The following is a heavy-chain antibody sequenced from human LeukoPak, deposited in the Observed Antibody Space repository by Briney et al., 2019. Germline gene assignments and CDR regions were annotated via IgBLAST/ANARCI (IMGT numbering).Heavy chain of an antibody. J-gene: IGHJ1*01. CDR3: LQYSFERGGYYSQH. Sequence: NTSETLSLTCTVSGGSVSSGSYYWSWIRQPPGKGLEWIGSIHYSGTTYYNPSLKSRVTISGDTPKKYFSLKLSSVTAADTAVHYCLQYSFERGGYYSQHWGQGTLVTVSS. CDR2: IHYSGTT. CDR1: GGSVSSGSYY. V-gene: IGHV4-39*02. D-gene: IGHD3-22*01.